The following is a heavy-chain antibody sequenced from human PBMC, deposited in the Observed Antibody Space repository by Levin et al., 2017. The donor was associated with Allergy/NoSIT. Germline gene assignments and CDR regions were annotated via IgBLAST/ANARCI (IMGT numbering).Heavy chain of an antibody. J-gene: IGHJ4*02. CDR3: ARGGLGYASDN. D-gene: IGHD2-2*01. V-gene: IGHV3-74*01. CDR1: GFTFRTFW. Sequence: PGGSLRLSCAASGFTFRTFWMHWVRQAPGKGLVWVSRINSDGSSTVYADSGNGRVTISRDNAENTLFLEMNSLRAEDTAVYYCARGGLGYASDNWGQGTLVTVSP. CDR2: INSDGSST.